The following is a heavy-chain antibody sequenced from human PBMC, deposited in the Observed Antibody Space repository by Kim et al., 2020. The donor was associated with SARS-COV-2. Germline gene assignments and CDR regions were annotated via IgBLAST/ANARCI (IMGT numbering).Heavy chain of an antibody. V-gene: IGHV4-4*02. CDR2: IYHSGST. CDR1: GGSISSSNW. J-gene: IGHJ4*02. Sequence: SETLSLTCAVSGGSISSSNWWSWVRQPPGKGLEWIGEIYHSGSTNYNPSLKSRVTISVDKSKNQFSLKLSSVTAADTAVYYCARDKSYYDSSGYYWFDYWGQGTLVTVSS. D-gene: IGHD3-22*01. CDR3: ARDKSYYDSSGYYWFDY.